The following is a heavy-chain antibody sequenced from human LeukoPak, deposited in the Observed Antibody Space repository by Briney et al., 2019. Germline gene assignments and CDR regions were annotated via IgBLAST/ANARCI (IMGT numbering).Heavy chain of an antibody. CDR3: ARVGDNWNYVG. CDR1: GGSISSYY. D-gene: IGHD1-7*01. Sequence: SETLSLTCTASGGSISSYYWSWIRQPPGKGLEWIGEINHSGSTNYNPSLKSRVTISVDKSKNQFPLKLSSVTAADTAVYYCARVGDNWNYVGWGQGTLVTVSS. J-gene: IGHJ4*02. V-gene: IGHV4-34*01. CDR2: INHSGST.